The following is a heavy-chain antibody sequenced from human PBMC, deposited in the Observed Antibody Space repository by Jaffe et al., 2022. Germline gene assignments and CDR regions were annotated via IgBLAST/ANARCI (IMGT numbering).Heavy chain of an antibody. CDR1: GFTFGDYA. D-gene: IGHD3-22*01. J-gene: IGHJ3*02. Sequence: EVQLVESGGGLVQPGRSLRLSCTASGFTFGDYAMSWVRQAPGKGLEWVGFIRSKAYGGTTEYAASVKGRFTISRDDSKSIAYLQMNSLKTEDTAVYYCTREGRPNDYYDSSGPDAFDIWGQGTMVTVSS. V-gene: IGHV3-49*04. CDR3: TREGRPNDYYDSSGPDAFDI. CDR2: IRSKAYGGTT.